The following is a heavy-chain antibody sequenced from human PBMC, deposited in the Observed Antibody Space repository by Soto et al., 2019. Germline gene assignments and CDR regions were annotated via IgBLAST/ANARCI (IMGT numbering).Heavy chain of an antibody. V-gene: IGHV3-30-3*01. Sequence: GGSLRLSCAASGFTFSSYAMHWVRQAPGKGLEWVAVISYDGSNKYYADSVKGRFTISRDNSRNTLYLQMNSLRAEDTAVYYCARDLNDILTGARYYYYGMDVWGQGTTVTVSS. CDR2: ISYDGSNK. CDR1: GFTFSSYA. J-gene: IGHJ6*02. D-gene: IGHD3-9*01. CDR3: ARDLNDILTGARYYYYGMDV.